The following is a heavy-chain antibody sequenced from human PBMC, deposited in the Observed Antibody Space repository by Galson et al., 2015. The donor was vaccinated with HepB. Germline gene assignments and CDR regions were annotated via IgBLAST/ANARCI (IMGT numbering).Heavy chain of an antibody. CDR2: IWFDGSKT. J-gene: IGHJ4*02. Sequence: SLRLSCAASGFNFNRFGMHWVRQAPGKGLEWVAVIWFDGSKTYYADSVKGRFTISRDNSKNTLFLQMNGLRAEDTAVYYCTRGGENFFDYWGQGTLVTVSS. CDR3: TRGGENFFDY. D-gene: IGHD3-16*01. CDR1: GFNFNRFG. V-gene: IGHV3-33*01.